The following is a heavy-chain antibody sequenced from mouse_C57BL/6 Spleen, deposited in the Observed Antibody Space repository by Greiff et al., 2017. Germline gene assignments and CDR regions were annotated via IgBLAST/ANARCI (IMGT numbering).Heavy chain of an antibody. D-gene: IGHD1-1*01. Sequence: VQLQQSGPELVKPGASVKISCKASGYSFTGYYMNWVKQSPEKSLEWIGEINPSTGGTTYNQKFKAKATLTVDKSSSTAYMQLKSLTSEDSAVYYCARGWGSSYDYFDYWGQGTTLTVSS. CDR2: INPSTGGT. V-gene: IGHV1-42*01. J-gene: IGHJ2*01. CDR3: ARGWGSSYDYFDY. CDR1: GYSFTGYY.